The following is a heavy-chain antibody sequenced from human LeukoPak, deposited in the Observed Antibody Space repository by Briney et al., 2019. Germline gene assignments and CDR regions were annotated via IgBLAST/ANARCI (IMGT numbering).Heavy chain of an antibody. CDR3: TRDVWGDRDGFFEY. CDR1: GFTFSSYW. D-gene: IGHD5-24*01. CDR2: INLDGRST. J-gene: IGHJ4*02. V-gene: IGHV3-74*01. Sequence: PGGSLRLSCAASGFTFSSYWMHWVRQTPGKGLLWVSRINLDGRSTSYAESVNGRFTISRDNAKNTLYMQMNSLRAEDSAVYYCTRDVWGDRDGFFEYWGQGTLVTVSS.